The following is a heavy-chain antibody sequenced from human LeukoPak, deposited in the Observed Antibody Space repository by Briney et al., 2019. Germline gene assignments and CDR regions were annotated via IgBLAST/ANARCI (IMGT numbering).Heavy chain of an antibody. CDR3: ARDLYYPTRAFDI. D-gene: IGHD1-26*01. Sequence: SETLSLTCTVSGGSISSSSYYWGWIRQPPGKGLEWIGSIYYSGSTYYNPSLKSRVTISVDTSKNQFSLKLSSVTAADTAVYYCARDLYYPTRAFDIWGQGTMVTVSS. CDR1: GGSISSSSYY. J-gene: IGHJ3*02. V-gene: IGHV4-39*07. CDR2: IYYSGST.